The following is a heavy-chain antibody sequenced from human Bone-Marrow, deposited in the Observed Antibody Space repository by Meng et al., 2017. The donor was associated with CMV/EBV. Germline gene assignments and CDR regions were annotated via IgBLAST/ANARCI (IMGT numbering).Heavy chain of an antibody. CDR3: ARRPAYRAAPIDY. J-gene: IGHJ4*02. D-gene: IGHD6-6*01. V-gene: IGHV3-48*03. CDR1: GFTFSSYD. Sequence: GESLKLSCAASGFTFSSYDMHWVRQAPGKGLEWDSCISRSGSSLFYADSEKGRFTISRDNAKNSLYLQMSSLRAEDAAVYYCARRPAYRAAPIDYWGQGTLVTVSS. CDR2: ISRSGSSL.